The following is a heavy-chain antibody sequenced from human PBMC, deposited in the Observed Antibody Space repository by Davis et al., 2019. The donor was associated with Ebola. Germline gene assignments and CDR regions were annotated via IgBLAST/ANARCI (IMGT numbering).Heavy chain of an antibody. J-gene: IGHJ3*01. Sequence: HTGGSLRLSCAASGFTFSFHSVNWVRQAPGKGLVWVSRINSDGSSTSYADSVKGRFTISRDNAKNTLYLQMNSLRAEDTAVYYCAKKLVEMSTIVATWGAIDVWGQGTMVAVSS. CDR2: INSDGSST. V-gene: IGHV3-74*01. CDR1: GFTFSFHS. CDR3: AKKLVEMSTIVATWGAIDV. D-gene: IGHD5-24*01.